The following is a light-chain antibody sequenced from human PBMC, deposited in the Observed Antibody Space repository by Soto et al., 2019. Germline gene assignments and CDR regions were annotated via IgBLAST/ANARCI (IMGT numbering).Light chain of an antibody. V-gene: IGLV2-11*01. CDR1: SSDVGGYNY. CDR3: CSYAGSYTFV. Sequence: QSALTQPRSVSGSPGQSVTISCTGTSSDVGGYNYVSWYQQHPGKAPKLMIYDVSKRPSGVPDRFSGSKSGNTASRTISGLQAEDEADYYCCSYAGSYTFVFGGGTKLTVL. CDR2: DVS. J-gene: IGLJ2*01.